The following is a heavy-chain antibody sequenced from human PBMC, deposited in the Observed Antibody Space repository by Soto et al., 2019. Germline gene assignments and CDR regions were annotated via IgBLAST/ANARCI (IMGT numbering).Heavy chain of an antibody. CDR3: ARGNSSSRLVWFDP. Sequence: SETLSLTCTVSGGSISSGDYYWSWIRQPPGKGLEWIGYIYYSGSTYYNPSLKSRVTISVDTSKNQFSLKLSSVTAADTAVYYCARGNSSSRLVWFDPWGQGTLVTVSS. CDR2: IYYSGST. J-gene: IGHJ5*02. D-gene: IGHD6-13*01. CDR1: GGSISSGDYY. V-gene: IGHV4-30-4*01.